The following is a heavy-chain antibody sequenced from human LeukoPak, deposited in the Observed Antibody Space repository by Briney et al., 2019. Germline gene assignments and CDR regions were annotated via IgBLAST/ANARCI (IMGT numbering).Heavy chain of an antibody. Sequence: ASVKVSCKASGYTLTSYDINWVRQATGQGLEWMGWMNPNSGNTGYAQKFQGRVTMTRNTSISTAYMELSSLRSEDTAVYYCARGFKTYYDFWSGYSYYYYYYMDVWGKGITVTVSS. V-gene: IGHV1-8*01. J-gene: IGHJ6*03. CDR2: MNPNSGNT. CDR3: ARGFKTYYDFWSGYSYYYYYYMDV. D-gene: IGHD3-3*01. CDR1: GYTLTSYD.